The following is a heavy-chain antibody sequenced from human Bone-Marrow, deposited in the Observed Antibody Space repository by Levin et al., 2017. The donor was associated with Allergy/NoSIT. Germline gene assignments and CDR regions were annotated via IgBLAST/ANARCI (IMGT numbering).Heavy chain of an antibody. V-gene: IGHV3-21*01. J-gene: IGHJ4*02. D-gene: IGHD6-19*01. CDR1: GFTFSSYS. CDR3: ARDESGWSRDY. CDR2: INKNSKYI. Sequence: GESLKISCAASGFTFSSYSMSWVRQPPGKGLEWVSSINKNSKYIYYADSMKGRFTISRDNAKNSLFLQIDSLRADDTAVYYCARDESGWSRDYWGQGTLVTVSS.